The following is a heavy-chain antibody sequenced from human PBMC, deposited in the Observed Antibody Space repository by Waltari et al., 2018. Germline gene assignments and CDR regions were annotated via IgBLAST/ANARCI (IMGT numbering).Heavy chain of an antibody. CDR3: AHRQLGYSSSLYFDY. V-gene: IGHV2-5*01. CDR2: IYWNDDK. J-gene: IGHJ4*02. D-gene: IGHD6-6*01. Sequence: QITLKESGPTLVKPTQTLTLTCTFSGFPLSTSGVGVGWIRQPPGKALGWIALIYWNDDKRYSPSLQSRLTITKDTSKNQVVLTMTNMDPVDTATYYCAHRQLGYSSSLYFDYWGQGTLVTVSS. CDR1: GFPLSTSGVG.